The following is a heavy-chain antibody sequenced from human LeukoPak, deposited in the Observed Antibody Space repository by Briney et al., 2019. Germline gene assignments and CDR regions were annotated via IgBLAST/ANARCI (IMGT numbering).Heavy chain of an antibody. CDR2: ISGSGGST. CDR1: GFTVSSNY. V-gene: IGHV3-23*01. J-gene: IGHJ4*02. Sequence: GGSLRLSCAASGFTVSSNYMSWVRQAPGKGLEWVSAISGSGGSTYYADSVKGRFTISRDNSKNTLYLQMNSLRAEDTAVYYCAKGGIVATIPNFDYWGQGTLVTVSS. D-gene: IGHD5-12*01. CDR3: AKGGIVATIPNFDY.